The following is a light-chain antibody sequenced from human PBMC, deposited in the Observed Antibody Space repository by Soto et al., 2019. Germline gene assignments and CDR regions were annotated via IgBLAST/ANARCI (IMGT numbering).Light chain of an antibody. Sequence: QSVLTQPPSATGSPGQSVTSSCTGTSSDSGAYSYVSWYQQHPGKAPKLMISEVSRRPSGVPERFSGSKSGNTASLTVSGLQADDEAHYYCSSYAGSNNFVFGTGTKVTVL. V-gene: IGLV2-8*01. CDR3: SSYAGSNNFV. CDR1: SSDSGAYSY. CDR2: EVS. J-gene: IGLJ1*01.